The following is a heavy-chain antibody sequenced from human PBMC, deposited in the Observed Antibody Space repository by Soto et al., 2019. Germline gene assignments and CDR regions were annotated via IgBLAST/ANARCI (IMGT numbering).Heavy chain of an antibody. CDR3: ARDTLYYDFWSGYYTGANWFDP. CDR1: GGSISSGGYY. CDR2: IYYSGST. V-gene: IGHV4-31*03. Sequence: QVQLQESCPGLVRPSQTLSLTCTVSGGSISSGGYYWSWIRQHPGKGLEWIGYIYYSGSTYYNPSLKSRVTISVDTSKNQFSLKLSSVTAADTAVYYCARDTLYYDFWSGYYTGANWFDPWGQGTLVTVSS. J-gene: IGHJ5*02. D-gene: IGHD3-3*01.